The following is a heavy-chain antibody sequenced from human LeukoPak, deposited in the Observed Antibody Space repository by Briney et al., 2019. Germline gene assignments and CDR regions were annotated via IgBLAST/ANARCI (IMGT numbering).Heavy chain of an antibody. Sequence: SETLSLTCTVSGGSISSYYWSWIRQPPGRGLEWIGYIYYSGSTNYNPSLKSRVTISVDTSKNQFSLKLSSVTAADTAVYYCARDQVGYDILTGYSGYYYYYGMDVWGQGTTVTVSS. J-gene: IGHJ6*02. V-gene: IGHV4-59*01. CDR1: GGSISSYY. CDR3: ARDQVGYDILTGYSGYYYYYGMDV. CDR2: IYYSGST. D-gene: IGHD3-9*01.